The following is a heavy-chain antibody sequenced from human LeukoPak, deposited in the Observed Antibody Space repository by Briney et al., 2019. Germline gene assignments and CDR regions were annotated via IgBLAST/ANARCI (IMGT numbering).Heavy chain of an antibody. J-gene: IGHJ6*02. V-gene: IGHV3-23*01. CDR1: GFAFNSCA. D-gene: IGHD2-2*01. CDR2: ISDSGDTM. CDR3: AKRRTGCQYNGLDV. Sequence: GASLRLSCAASGFAFNSCAMTWVRQSPGKGLEWVSVISDSGDTMLYADSVKGRFTISRDDSKNTLYLQMSSLRAEDTAVYYCAKRRTGCQYNGLDVWGQGTTVTVSS.